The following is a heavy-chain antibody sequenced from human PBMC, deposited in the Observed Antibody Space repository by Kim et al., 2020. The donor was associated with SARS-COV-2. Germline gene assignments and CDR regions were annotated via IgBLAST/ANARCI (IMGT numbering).Heavy chain of an antibody. D-gene: IGHD6-19*01. Sequence: SETLSLTCTVSGGSISSSSYYWGWIRQPPGKGLEWIGSIYYSGSTYYNPSLKSRVTISVDTSKNQFSLKLSSVTAADTAVYYCARESFYSSSLDYWGQGTLVTVSS. CDR2: IYYSGST. CDR3: ARESFYSSSLDY. J-gene: IGHJ4*02. CDR1: GGSISSSSYY. V-gene: IGHV4-39*02.